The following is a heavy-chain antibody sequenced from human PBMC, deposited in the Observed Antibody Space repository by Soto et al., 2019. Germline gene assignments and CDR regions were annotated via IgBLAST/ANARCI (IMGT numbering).Heavy chain of an antibody. D-gene: IGHD1-26*01. CDR1: GFTFSSYS. CDR2: ISSSSSYI. CDR3: ARDGSYSGSEGVNVDY. J-gene: IGHJ4*02. V-gene: IGHV3-21*01. Sequence: EVQLVESGGGLVKPGGSLRLSCAASGFTFSSYSMNWVRQAPGKGLEWVSSISSSSSYIYYADSVKGRFTISRDNAKNSLYLQRNSLRAEDTAVYYCARDGSYSGSEGVNVDYWGQGTLVTVSS.